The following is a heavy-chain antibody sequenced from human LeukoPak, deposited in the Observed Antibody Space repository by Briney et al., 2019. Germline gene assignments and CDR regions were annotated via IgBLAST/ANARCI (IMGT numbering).Heavy chain of an antibody. CDR1: GGSISSGSYY. CDR2: IYTSGST. Sequence: SETLSLTCTVSGGSISSGSYYWSWVRQPAGKGLEWIGRIYTSGSTNYNPSLRSRVTISVDTSKNQFSLNLSSLTAADTAVYYCARDYRGTYPPGYFDYWGQGTLVTVSS. J-gene: IGHJ4*02. D-gene: IGHD3-16*02. CDR3: ARDYRGTYPPGYFDY. V-gene: IGHV4-61*02.